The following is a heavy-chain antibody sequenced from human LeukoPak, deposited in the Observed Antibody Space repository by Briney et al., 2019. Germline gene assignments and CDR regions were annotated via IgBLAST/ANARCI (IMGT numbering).Heavy chain of an antibody. J-gene: IGHJ5*02. V-gene: IGHV1-24*01. D-gene: IGHD6-13*01. CDR2: FDPEDGET. CDR3: ATDGIAAAGQYNWSDP. CDR1: GYTLTELS. Sequence: ASVKVSCKVSGYTLTELSMHWVRQAPGKGLEWMGGFDPEDGETIYAQKFQGRVTMTEDTSTDTAYMELSSLRSEDTAVYYCATDGIAAAGQYNWSDPWGQGTLVTVSS.